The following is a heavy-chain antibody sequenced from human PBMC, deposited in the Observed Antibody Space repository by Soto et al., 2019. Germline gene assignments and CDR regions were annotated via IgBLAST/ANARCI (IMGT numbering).Heavy chain of an antibody. Sequence: XETLCIPCTVSGYSISGSRYYWGWIRQPPGKGLEWIGIIYYSGSTYYNPSLKSRVTISVDTSKNQFSLKLSSVTAADTAVYYCARHRRSYAADAFDIWGQGTMFTVSS. CDR1: GYSISGSRYY. CDR3: ARHRRSYAADAFDI. D-gene: IGHD2-2*01. V-gene: IGHV4-39*01. CDR2: IYYSGST. J-gene: IGHJ3*02.